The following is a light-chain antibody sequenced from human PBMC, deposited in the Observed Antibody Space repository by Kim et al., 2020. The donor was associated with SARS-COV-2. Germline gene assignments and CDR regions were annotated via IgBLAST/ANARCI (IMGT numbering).Light chain of an antibody. CDR2: GAS. J-gene: IGKJ1*01. CDR1: QSVSSY. CDR3: QQYNNWPRT. Sequence: EIVMTQSPAPLSVSPGERATLSCRASQSVSSYLVWYQQKPGQAPRLLIYGASTRATGIPARFSGSGSGTEFTLTISSLQSEDFAIYYCQQYNNWPRTFGQGTKVDIK. V-gene: IGKV3-15*01.